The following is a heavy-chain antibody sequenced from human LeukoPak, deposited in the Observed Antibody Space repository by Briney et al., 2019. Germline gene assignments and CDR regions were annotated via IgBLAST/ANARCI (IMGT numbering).Heavy chain of an antibody. V-gene: IGHV1-18*01. J-gene: IGHJ4*02. CDR2: ISAYNGNT. Sequence: ASVKVSCKASGYTFTSYGISWVRQAPGQGLEWMGWISAYNGNTNYAQKLQGRVTMTTDTSTSTAYMELRSLRSDDTAVYYCARDGTYYDILTGYYRFDYWGQGTLVTVSS. CDR1: GYTFTSYG. D-gene: IGHD3-9*01. CDR3: ARDGTYYDILTGYYRFDY.